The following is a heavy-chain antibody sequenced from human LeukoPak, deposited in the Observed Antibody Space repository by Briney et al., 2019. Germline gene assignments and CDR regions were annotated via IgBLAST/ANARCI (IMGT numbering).Heavy chain of an antibody. CDR3: ARDLYNSGDFDI. CDR1: GFTFDDYG. Sequence: PGGSLRLSCAASGFTFDDYGMSLVRQAPGKGLEWVSGINWNGDSTGYADSVKGRFTISRDNAKNSLYLQMNSLRAEDTALYYCARDLYNSGDFDIWGQGTMVTVSS. J-gene: IGHJ3*02. D-gene: IGHD1-26*01. V-gene: IGHV3-20*04. CDR2: INWNGDST.